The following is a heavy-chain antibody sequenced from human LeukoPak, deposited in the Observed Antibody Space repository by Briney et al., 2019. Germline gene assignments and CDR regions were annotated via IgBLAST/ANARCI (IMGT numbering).Heavy chain of an antibody. Sequence: KPGGSLRLSCAASGYTFRRYSINCVRKAPGEGREGVSSISSISRYIYYADSVKGRLTISRDNAKNSLYLQMSSLRAEGTAVYYCARDCSGGSCYPRQYYFDYWGQGTLVTVSS. D-gene: IGHD2-15*01. J-gene: IGHJ4*02. V-gene: IGHV3-21*01. CDR1: GYTFRRYS. CDR2: ISSISRYI. CDR3: ARDCSGGSCYPRQYYFDY.